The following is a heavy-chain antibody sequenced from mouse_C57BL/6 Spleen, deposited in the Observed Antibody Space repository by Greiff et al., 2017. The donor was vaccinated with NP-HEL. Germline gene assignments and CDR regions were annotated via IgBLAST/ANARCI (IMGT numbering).Heavy chain of an antibody. CDR2: IWRGGST. J-gene: IGHJ1*03. Sequence: VQLQQSGPGLVQPSQSLSITCTVSGFSLTSYGVHWVRQSPGKGLAWLGVIWRGGSTDYNAAFMSRLSITKDNSKSQVFFKMNSLQADDTAIYYCAKTGATVVASHWYFDVWGTGTTVTVSS. V-gene: IGHV2-5*01. CDR1: GFSLTSYG. D-gene: IGHD1-1*01. CDR3: AKTGATVVASHWYFDV.